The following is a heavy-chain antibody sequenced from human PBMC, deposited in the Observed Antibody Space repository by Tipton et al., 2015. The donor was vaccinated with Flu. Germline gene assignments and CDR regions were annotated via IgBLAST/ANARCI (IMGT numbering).Heavy chain of an antibody. J-gene: IGHJ4*02. V-gene: IGHV1-18*04. CDR2: ISAYNDDT. D-gene: IGHD2-2*01. CDR3: ARPGGPAAINPFSYFDF. Sequence: QVQLVQSGAEVEKPGASLRVSCKASGYTLTSYPISWVRQAPGQGLEWMGWISAYNDDTNYAQKLQGRVTMTTDTSTSTAYMELRSLRSDDTAVYYCARPGGPAAINPFSYFDFWGQGTLVTVSS. CDR1: GYTLTSYP.